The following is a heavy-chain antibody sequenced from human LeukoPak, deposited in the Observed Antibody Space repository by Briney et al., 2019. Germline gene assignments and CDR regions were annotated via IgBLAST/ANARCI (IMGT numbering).Heavy chain of an antibody. J-gene: IGHJ4*02. CDR2: ISSSGSTI. Sequence: GGSLRLSCAASGFTFSSYEMNWVRQAPGKGLEWVSYISSSGSTIYYADSVKGRFTISRDNAKNSLYLQMNSLRAEDTAVYYCARDSRSSPLGYWGQGTLVTVSS. CDR1: GFTFSSYE. D-gene: IGHD1-26*01. V-gene: IGHV3-48*03. CDR3: ARDSRSSPLGY.